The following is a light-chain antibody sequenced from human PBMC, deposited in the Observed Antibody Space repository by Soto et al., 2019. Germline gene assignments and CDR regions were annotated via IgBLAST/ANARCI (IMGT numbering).Light chain of an antibody. CDR2: RAS. Sequence: EIVMTQSPATLSVSPGERATLSCRASQGVSSNLAWYQQKPDQAPTLLIYRASTSATTIPARISGRGSGTEFTLTISSLQSEYFANYYCQQYNDWPSFGPGTKVDIK. J-gene: IGKJ3*01. V-gene: IGKV3-15*01. CDR1: QGVSSN. CDR3: QQYNDWPS.